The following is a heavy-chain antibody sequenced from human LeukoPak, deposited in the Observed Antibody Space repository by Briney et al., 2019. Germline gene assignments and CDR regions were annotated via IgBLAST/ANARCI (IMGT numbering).Heavy chain of an antibody. CDR1: GGSISSSSYY. D-gene: IGHD6-6*01. Sequence: PSETLSLTCTVSGGSISSSSYYWGWIRQPPGKGLEWIGSIYYSGNTHYNPSLRGRVTISVDTSKNQFSLKLSSVTAADTAVYYCARDLGIAARPDYWGQGTLVTVSS. V-gene: IGHV4-39*07. CDR3: ARDLGIAARPDY. J-gene: IGHJ4*02. CDR2: IYYSGNT.